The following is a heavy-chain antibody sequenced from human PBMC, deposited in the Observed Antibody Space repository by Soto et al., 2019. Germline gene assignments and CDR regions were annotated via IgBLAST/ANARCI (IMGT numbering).Heavy chain of an antibody. V-gene: IGHV4-59*01. J-gene: IGHJ4*02. D-gene: IGHD6-19*01. CDR3: AREHSSGWFALFDY. Sequence: SETLSLTCTVSGGSISSYYWSWIRQPPGKGLEWIGYIYYSGSTNYNPSLKSRVTISVDTSKNQFSLKLSSVTAADTAVYYCAREHSSGWFALFDYWGQGTLVTVSS. CDR1: GGSISSYY. CDR2: IYYSGST.